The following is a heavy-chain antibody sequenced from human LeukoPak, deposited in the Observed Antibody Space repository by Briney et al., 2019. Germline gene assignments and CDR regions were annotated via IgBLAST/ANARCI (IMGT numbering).Heavy chain of an antibody. Sequence: PSETLSLTCTVSGGSISSYYWSWIRHPAGKGLEWIGRIYSSGSTNYNPSLKGRVAMSVDTSNNQFSLKPSSVTAADTAVYYCARDLVVPPYNWFDPWGQGTLVTVSS. CDR1: GGSISSYY. D-gene: IGHD2-2*01. CDR2: IYSSGST. CDR3: ARDLVVPPYNWFDP. J-gene: IGHJ5*02. V-gene: IGHV4-4*07.